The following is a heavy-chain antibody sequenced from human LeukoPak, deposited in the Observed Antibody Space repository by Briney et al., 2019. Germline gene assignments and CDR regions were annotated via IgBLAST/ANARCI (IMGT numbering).Heavy chain of an antibody. CDR2: ISGSGGST. CDR3: AKVSALGNYDILTGYYIGGYFDY. D-gene: IGHD3-9*01. CDR1: GFTFSSYA. J-gene: IGHJ4*02. V-gene: IGHV3-23*01. Sequence: GGSLRLSCAASGFTFSSYAMSWVRQAPGKGLEWVSAISGSGGSTYYADSVKGRFTISRDNSKNTLYLQMNSLRDEDTAVYYCAKVSALGNYDILTGYYIGGYFDYWGQGTLVTVSS.